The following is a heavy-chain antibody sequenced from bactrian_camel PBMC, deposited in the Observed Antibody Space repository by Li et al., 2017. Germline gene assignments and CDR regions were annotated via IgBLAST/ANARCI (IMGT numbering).Heavy chain of an antibody. Sequence: QVQLVESGGGSVQAGGSLRLSCDASRYTFSAYCMGWSRQAPGQEREGVAATGAEKISYNDLVRGRFAFSQDNASNTVYLQMNSLKPEDTAMYYCAAHRLWVGRSIRQDDYNFWGRGTQVTVS. CDR3: AAHRLWVGRSIRQDDYNF. V-gene: IGHV3S53*01. CDR2: TGAEKI. D-gene: IGHD5*01. J-gene: IGHJ4*01. CDR1: RYTFSAYC.